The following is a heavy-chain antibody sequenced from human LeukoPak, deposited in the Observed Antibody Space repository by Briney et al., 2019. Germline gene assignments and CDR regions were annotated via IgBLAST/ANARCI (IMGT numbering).Heavy chain of an antibody. V-gene: IGHV1-2*02. CDR2: INPNSGGT. J-gene: IGHJ5*02. CDR3: ARVYGYYYGSGSPNWFDP. Sequence: ASVKVSCKASGYTFTGYYMHWVRQAPGQGLEWMGWINPNSGGTNYAQKFQGRVTMTRDTSISTAYMELSRLRSDDTAVYYCARVYGYYYGSGSPNWFDPWGQGTLVTVSS. D-gene: IGHD3-10*01. CDR1: GYTFTGYY.